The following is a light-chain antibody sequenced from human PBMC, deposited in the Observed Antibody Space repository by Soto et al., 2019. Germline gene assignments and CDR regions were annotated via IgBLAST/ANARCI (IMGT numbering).Light chain of an antibody. CDR1: HTISYW. J-gene: IGKJ1*01. Sequence: DIQLTQSPSTLSASVGDRVTITCRTSHTISYWLAWHQQKPGKAPQVLIHDASRLESGVPSRFSGSGSGTEFTLTINNLQPDDFAIYYCRQYDSESTFGQGTKVDIK. CDR3: RQYDSEST. CDR2: DAS. V-gene: IGKV1-5*01.